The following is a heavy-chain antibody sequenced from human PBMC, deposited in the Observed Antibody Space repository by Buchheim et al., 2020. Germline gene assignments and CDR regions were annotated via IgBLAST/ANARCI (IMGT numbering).Heavy chain of an antibody. CDR1: GFIFSSYG. J-gene: IGHJ5*02. Sequence: QVQLVESGGGVVQPGRSLRLSCAASGFIFSSYGMHWVRQAPGEGLEWVALISYDGSGKYYADSVKGRFTISRDNSKNTVYLQMNSLRPEDTAVYYCAKDRSCSSTSYRINWFDPWGQGTL. CDR2: ISYDGSGK. D-gene: IGHD2-2*01. V-gene: IGHV3-30*18. CDR3: AKDRSCSSTSYRINWFDP.